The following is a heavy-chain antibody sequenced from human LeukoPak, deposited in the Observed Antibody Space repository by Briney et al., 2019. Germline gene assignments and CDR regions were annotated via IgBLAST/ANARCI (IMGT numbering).Heavy chain of an antibody. V-gene: IGHV5-51*01. J-gene: IGHJ3*02. CDR3: ARHSSGYSQGDAFDI. CDR1: GYSFTSYW. Sequence: SGESLKISCQGSGYSFTSYWIGWVRQMPGKGLEWMGIIYPGDSDTRYSPSFQGQVTISADKSISTAYLQWSSLKASDPAMYYCARHSSGYSQGDAFDIWGQGTMVTVSS. D-gene: IGHD3-22*01. CDR2: IYPGDSDT.